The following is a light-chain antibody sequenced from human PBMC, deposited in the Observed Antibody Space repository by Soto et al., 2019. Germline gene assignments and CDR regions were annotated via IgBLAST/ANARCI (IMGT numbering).Light chain of an antibody. V-gene: IGKV3-15*01. CDR2: GAS. J-gene: IGKJ3*01. CDR3: QQYINWPPT. Sequence: EIVMTQSPATLSVSPGERATLSCRASQSVSDYLAWYQQNPGQAPRLLVCGASTTATGVPSRFSGSGSGTEFTLTISSLQSEDFAVYYCQQYINWPPTFGPGTKVDMK. CDR1: QSVSDY.